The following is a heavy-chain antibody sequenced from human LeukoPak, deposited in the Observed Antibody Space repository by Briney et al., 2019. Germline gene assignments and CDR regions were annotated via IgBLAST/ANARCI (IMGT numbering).Heavy chain of an antibody. CDR3: ARGVPRYCRSPGRAAASICGVY. J-gene: IGHJ4*02. CDR1: GYTFTSYD. D-gene: IGHD2-2*01. V-gene: IGHV1-8*01. Sequence: VASVKVSCKASGYTFTSYDINWVRQATGQGFEWMGWMNPNSGDTGYAQKFQGRVTMTRNTSISTAYMELSSLRSEDTAVYYCARGVPRYCRSPGRAAASICGVYWGQGTLVTVSS. CDR2: MNPNSGDT.